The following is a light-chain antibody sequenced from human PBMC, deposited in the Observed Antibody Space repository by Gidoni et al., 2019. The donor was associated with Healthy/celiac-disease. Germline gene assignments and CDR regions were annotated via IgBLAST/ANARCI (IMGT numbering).Light chain of an antibody. J-gene: IGLJ1*01. CDR1: SSNIGAGYD. Sequence: QSVLTQPPSVSVAPGRRVTISCTGSSSNIGAGYDVHWYQQLPGTAPKLLIYGNSNRPSGVPDRFSGSKSGTSASLAITGLQAEDEADYYCQSYDSSLSGQGVFGTGTKVTVL. V-gene: IGLV1-40*01. CDR3: QSYDSSLSGQGV. CDR2: GNS.